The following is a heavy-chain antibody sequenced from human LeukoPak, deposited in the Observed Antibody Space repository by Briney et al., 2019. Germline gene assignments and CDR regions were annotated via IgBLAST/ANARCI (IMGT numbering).Heavy chain of an antibody. CDR1: GYTFTSYG. CDR2: ISAYNGNT. V-gene: IGHV1-18*01. CDR3: ARDRKQLVLPYYYYYGMDV. D-gene: IGHD6-13*01. J-gene: IGHJ6*02. Sequence: ASVKVSCTASGYTFTSYGISWVRQAPGQGLEWMGWISAYNGNTNYAQKLQGRVTMTTDTSTSTAYMELRSLRSDDTAVYYCARDRKQLVLPYYYYYGMDVWGQGTTVTVSS.